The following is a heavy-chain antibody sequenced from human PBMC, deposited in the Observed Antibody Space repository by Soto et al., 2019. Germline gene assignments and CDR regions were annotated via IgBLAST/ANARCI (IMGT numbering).Heavy chain of an antibody. Sequence: ASVKVSCKASGYTFIGYYMHWVRQAPGQGLEWMGWINPNSGGTNYAQKFQGWVTMTRDTSISTAYMELSRLRSDDTAVYYCARGGYSDYYYYGMDVWGQGTTVTVSS. CDR3: ARGGYSDYYYYGMDV. CDR1: GYTFIGYY. D-gene: IGHD2-21*01. J-gene: IGHJ6*02. CDR2: INPNSGGT. V-gene: IGHV1-2*04.